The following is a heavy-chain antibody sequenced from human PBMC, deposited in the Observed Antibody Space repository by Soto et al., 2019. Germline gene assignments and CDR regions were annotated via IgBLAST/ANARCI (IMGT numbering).Heavy chain of an antibody. J-gene: IGHJ5*02. D-gene: IGHD4-4*01. CDR3: AKDEVRSNYDVGWFDP. CDR2: ISWNSGSI. V-gene: IGHV3-9*01. CDR1: GFTFDDYA. Sequence: EVQLVESGGGLVQPGRSLRLSCAASGFTFDDYAMHWVRQAPGKGLEWVSGISWNSGSIGYADSVKGRFTISRDNAKNTLYLQMNSLRAEDTAVYYCAKDEVRSNYDVGWFDPWGQGTLVTVSS.